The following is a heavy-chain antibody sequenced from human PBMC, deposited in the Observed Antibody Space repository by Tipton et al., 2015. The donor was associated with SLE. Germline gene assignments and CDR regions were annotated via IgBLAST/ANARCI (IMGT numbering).Heavy chain of an antibody. V-gene: IGHV3-30*02. Sequence: SGFTYSGYAMHWVRQAPGKGLEWVAFIRADGSNKDYADSVKGRFTISRDNSKNTLYLQMNRLRVEDTAVYYCAGGTGAYFDHWGQGTRVTVSS. J-gene: IGHJ4*02. D-gene: IGHD3-16*01. CDR2: IRADGSNK. CDR3: AGGTGAYFDH. CDR1: GFTYSGYA.